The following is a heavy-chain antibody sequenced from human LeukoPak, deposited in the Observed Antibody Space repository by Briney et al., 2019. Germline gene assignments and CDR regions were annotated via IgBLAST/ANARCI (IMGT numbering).Heavy chain of an antibody. D-gene: IGHD3-3*01. CDR2: MNPNSGNT. Sequence: ASVKVSCKASGYTFTSYDINWVRQATGQGLEWMGWMNPNSGNTGYAQKFQGRVTMTRKTSISTAYMELSRLRSEDTAVYYCARNYDFWSGYSTDAFDIWGQGTMVTVSS. V-gene: IGHV1-8*01. CDR1: GYTFTSYD. J-gene: IGHJ3*02. CDR3: ARNYDFWSGYSTDAFDI.